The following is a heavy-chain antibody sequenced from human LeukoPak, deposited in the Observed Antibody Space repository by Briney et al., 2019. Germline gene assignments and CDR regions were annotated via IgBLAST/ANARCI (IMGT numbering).Heavy chain of an antibody. V-gene: IGHV3-21*01. D-gene: IGHD2-2*01. CDR3: ATDLYCSSTCCYRRFDY. CDR1: GFTFSSYS. Sequence: SGGSLRLSCAASGFTFSSYSMNWVRQAPGKGLEWVSSISSSSSYIYYADSVKGRFTISRDNAKNSLYLQMNSLRAEDTAVYYCATDLYCSSTCCYRRFDYWGQGTLVTVSS. CDR2: ISSSSSYI. J-gene: IGHJ4*02.